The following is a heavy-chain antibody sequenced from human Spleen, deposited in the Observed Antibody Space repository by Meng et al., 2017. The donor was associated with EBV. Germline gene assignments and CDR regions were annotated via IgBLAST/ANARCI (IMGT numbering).Heavy chain of an antibody. J-gene: IGHJ5*02. V-gene: IGHV1-18*01. D-gene: IGHD1-26*01. Sequence: VQSGAEVKKPGASVKVSCKASGYTFTSYGITWVRQAPGQGLEWMGWISAYNGNTKYAQKLQGRVTMTTDTSTSTAYMELRSLISDDTAVYYCARVGREWELLGWFDPWGQGTLVTVSS. CDR2: ISAYNGNT. CDR1: GYTFTSYG. CDR3: ARVGREWELLGWFDP.